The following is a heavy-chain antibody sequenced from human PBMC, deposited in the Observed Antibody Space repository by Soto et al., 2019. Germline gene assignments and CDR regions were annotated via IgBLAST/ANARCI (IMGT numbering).Heavy chain of an antibody. V-gene: IGHV1-69*13. CDR2: IIPIFGTA. D-gene: IGHD5-12*01. CDR1: GGTFSSYA. CDR3: ARGEGDGYDFDY. Sequence: SVKVSCKASGGTFSSYAISWLRQAPGQGLEWMGGIIPIFGTANYAQKFQGRVTITADESTSTAYMELSSLRSEDTAVYYCARGEGDGYDFDYWGQGTLVTVSS. J-gene: IGHJ4*02.